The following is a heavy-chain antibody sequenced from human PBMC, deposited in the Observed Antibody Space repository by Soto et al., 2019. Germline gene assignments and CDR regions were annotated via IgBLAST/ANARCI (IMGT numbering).Heavy chain of an antibody. J-gene: IGHJ4*02. V-gene: IGHV4-59*01. Sequence: SETLSLTCTVSGGSISSYYWSWIRQPPGKGLEWIGYIYYSGSTNYNPSLKSRVTISVDTSKNQFSLKLSSVTAADTAVYYCARSFIWDYGDPSPPYYFDYWGQGTLVTVSS. D-gene: IGHD4-17*01. CDR3: ARSFIWDYGDPSPPYYFDY. CDR1: GGSISSYY. CDR2: IYYSGST.